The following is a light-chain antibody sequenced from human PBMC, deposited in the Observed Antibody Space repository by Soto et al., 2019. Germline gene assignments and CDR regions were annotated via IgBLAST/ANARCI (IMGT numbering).Light chain of an antibody. J-gene: IGKJ1*01. CDR3: QHYGGMWT. Sequence: DIQMTQSPSTLSASVGDRVTITGRASQSISNRLAWYQQKPGKAPKVLIYDASSLESGVPSRFSGSGSGTEFILTISSLQPDDFASYCCQHYGGMWTFGQGTKVDNK. V-gene: IGKV1-5*01. CDR1: QSISNR. CDR2: DAS.